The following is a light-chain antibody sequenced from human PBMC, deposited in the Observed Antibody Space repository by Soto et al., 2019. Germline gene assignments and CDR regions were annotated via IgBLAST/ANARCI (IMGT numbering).Light chain of an antibody. CDR3: SSYAGNNKLV. CDR2: DVT. V-gene: IGLV2-11*01. J-gene: IGLJ2*01. Sequence: QSVLTQPRSVSGSPGQSVTISCTGTISDVGGYNYVSWYQHHPGKAPKLLISDVTKRPSWVPDRFSGSMSGNTASLTISDLQAEDEADYYCSSYAGNNKLVFGGGTKVTVL. CDR1: ISDVGGYNY.